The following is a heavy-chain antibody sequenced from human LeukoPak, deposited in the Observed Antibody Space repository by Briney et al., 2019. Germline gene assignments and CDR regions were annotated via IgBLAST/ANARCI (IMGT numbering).Heavy chain of an antibody. D-gene: IGHD2-15*01. CDR1: GCTFTGYY. V-gene: IGHV1-2*04. CDR3: ARRGYCSGGSCYSSAFDI. J-gene: IGHJ3*02. CDR2: INPNSGGT. Sequence: GASVKVSRKASGCTFTGYYMHWVRQAPGQGLEWMGWINPNSGGTNYAQKFQGWVTMTRDTSISTAYMELSRLRSDDTAVYYCARRGYCSGGSCYSSAFDIWGQGTMVTVPS.